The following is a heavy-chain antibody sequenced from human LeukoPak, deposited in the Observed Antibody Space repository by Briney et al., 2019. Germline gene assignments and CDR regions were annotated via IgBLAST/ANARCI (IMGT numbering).Heavy chain of an antibody. CDR1: GFTFMTYS. V-gene: IGHV3-21*04. CDR3: AKGGLVHRFDP. CDR2: ISSTSSSYI. Sequence: PGGSLRLSCAASGFTFMTYSMNWVRQAPGKGLEWVSTISSTSSSYIHYADSVKGRFTISRDNAKNSLYLQMNSLRADDTAVYYCAKGGLVHRFDPWGQGTLVTVSS. J-gene: IGHJ5*02.